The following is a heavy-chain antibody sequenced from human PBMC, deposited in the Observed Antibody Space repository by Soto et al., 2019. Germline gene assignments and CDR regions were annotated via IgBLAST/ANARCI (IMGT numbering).Heavy chain of an antibody. CDR2: IYTGGST. CDR3: ARASVGPPGGGSWTMPFDF. J-gene: IGHJ4*03. CDR1: GGSVSSYY. Sequence: SETLSLTCTVSGGSVSSYYWNWIRQPAGKGMEWIGRIYTGGSTNYNPSLKSRVTLSVDTSKNQFSLRLTSVTAADTAVYYCARASVGPPGGGSWTMPFDFWGHGTLVTVCS. D-gene: IGHD2-15*01. V-gene: IGHV4-4*07.